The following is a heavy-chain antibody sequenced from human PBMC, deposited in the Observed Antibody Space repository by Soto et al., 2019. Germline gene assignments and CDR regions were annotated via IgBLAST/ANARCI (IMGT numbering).Heavy chain of an antibody. J-gene: IGHJ6*03. Sequence: PSETLSLTCTVSGGSISSGGYYWSWIRQHPGKGLEWIGYIYYSGSTYYNPSLKSRVTISVDTSKNQFSLKLSSVTAADTAVYYCARGPGIAVAGRRDYYYYMDVWGKGTTVTVSS. CDR2: IYYSGST. CDR1: GGSISSGGYY. CDR3: ARGPGIAVAGRRDYYYYMDV. D-gene: IGHD6-19*01. V-gene: IGHV4-31*03.